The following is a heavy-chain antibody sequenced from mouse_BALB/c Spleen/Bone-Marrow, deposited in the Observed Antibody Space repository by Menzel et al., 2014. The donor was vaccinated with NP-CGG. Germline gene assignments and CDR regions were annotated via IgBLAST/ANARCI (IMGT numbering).Heavy chain of an antibody. V-gene: IGHV5-6*02. Sequence: EVNVEESGGDLVKPGGSLKLSCVASGFTFSSYGMSWVRQTPDKRLEWVATISSGGSSTYYPASVKGRFTISRDNAKSTLYLQMSSLNSEDTAMYYCTRRPLQANSYFDCWGQGTTLTVSS. D-gene: IGHD3-2*02. CDR1: GFTFSSYG. CDR2: ISSGGSST. CDR3: TRRPLQANSYFDC. J-gene: IGHJ2*01.